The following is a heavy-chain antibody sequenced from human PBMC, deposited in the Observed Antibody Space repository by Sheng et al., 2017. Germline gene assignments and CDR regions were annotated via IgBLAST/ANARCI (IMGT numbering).Heavy chain of an antibody. CDR3: ARGAGATSY. CDR1: GYTFNDYS. D-gene: IGHD1-26*01. J-gene: IGHJ4*02. V-gene: IGHV1-8*01. Sequence: QVQLVQSGAEVKKPGASVEVSCKTSGYTFNDYSINWVRQATGQGLEWMGWMNPHNGNTGFGQKFQGRLTMTRDTSTSTAYMELRSLRFDDTAFYFCARGAGATSYWGQGTLVAVSS. CDR2: MNPHNGNT.